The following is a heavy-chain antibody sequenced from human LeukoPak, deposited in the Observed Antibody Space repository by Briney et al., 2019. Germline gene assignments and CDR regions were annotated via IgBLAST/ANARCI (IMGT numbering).Heavy chain of an antibody. V-gene: IGHV3-48*03. CDR3: AELGITMIGGV. D-gene: IGHD3-10*02. J-gene: IGHJ6*04. CDR2: ISSSGNTI. Sequence: PGGSLRLSCAASGFTFSYYEMNWVRQAPGKGLEWISYISSSGNTIYYADSVKGRFTISRDNAENSLYLQMNSLRAEDTAVYFCAELGITMIGGVWGKGTTVTISS. CDR1: GFTFSYYE.